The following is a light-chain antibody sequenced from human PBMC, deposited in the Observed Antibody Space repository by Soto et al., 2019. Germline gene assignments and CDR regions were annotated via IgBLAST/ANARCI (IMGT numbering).Light chain of an antibody. V-gene: IGKV3-15*01. CDR2: GAF. Sequence: EIVMTQSPATLSVSPGERVTLSCRASQSIDRSLSWYQQKPGQAPRLLIYGAFTRPTGIPARFSGSGSGTEFTLTISGLQSEDFAVYYCQQYYDWPLTFGQGTRLEIK. J-gene: IGKJ5*01. CDR1: QSIDRS. CDR3: QQYYDWPLT.